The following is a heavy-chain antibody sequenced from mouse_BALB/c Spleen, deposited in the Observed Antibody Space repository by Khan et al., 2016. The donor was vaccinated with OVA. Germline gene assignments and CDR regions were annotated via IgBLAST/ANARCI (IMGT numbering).Heavy chain of an antibody. CDR2: INTYTGEP. CDR1: GYSFTNYG. V-gene: IGHV9-3-1*01. CDR3: ASGGDWYFDV. Sequence: QVQLQQSGPEVKKPGETVKISCKASGYSFTNYGMNWVRQAPGKGLKWMGWINTYTGEPTYADDFNGRFAFSLETSASTAYLQINNHKNDDTATYFGASGGDWYFDVWGAGTTVTVSS. D-gene: IGHD1-1*02. J-gene: IGHJ1*01.